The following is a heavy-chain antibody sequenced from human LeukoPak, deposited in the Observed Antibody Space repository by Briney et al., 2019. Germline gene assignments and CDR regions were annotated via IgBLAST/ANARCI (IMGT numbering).Heavy chain of an antibody. J-gene: IGHJ4*02. V-gene: IGHV1-46*01. Sequence: ASVKVSFKASGYSFSTHWMHWVRQAPGQGFEWMAIINPDGTATSHSQKFQGRLSMTRDPSTSTVYLELSRLTPEDTAIYYCTTAADQYFDYWGQGSLVAVSP. CDR3: TTAADQYFDY. CDR2: INPDGTAT. D-gene: IGHD2-2*01. CDR1: GYSFSTHW.